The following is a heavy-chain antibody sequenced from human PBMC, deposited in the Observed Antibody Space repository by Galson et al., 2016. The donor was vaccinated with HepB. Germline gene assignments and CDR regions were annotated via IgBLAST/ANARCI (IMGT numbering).Heavy chain of an antibody. V-gene: IGHV3-7*01. J-gene: IGHJ4*02. CDR3: ARLWFGETHFDY. Sequence: SLRLSCAASGFTFRNFWMSWVRQDPGKGLEWVANIKQGGSQTYYMDSVKGRFTISRDDAKNSLYLQMNSLRAEDTAVYYCARLWFGETHFDYWGQGAVVTASS. D-gene: IGHD3-10*01. CDR2: IKQGGSQT. CDR1: GFTFRNFW.